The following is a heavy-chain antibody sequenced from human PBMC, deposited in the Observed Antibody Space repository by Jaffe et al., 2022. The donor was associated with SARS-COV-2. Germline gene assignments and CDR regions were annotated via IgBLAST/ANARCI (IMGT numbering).Heavy chain of an antibody. CDR1: GFTFSSYA. D-gene: IGHD2-21*02. J-gene: IGHJ4*02. CDR2: ISYDGSNK. CDR3: ARDQEVYCGGDCLGVY. V-gene: IGHV3-30-3*01. Sequence: QVQLVESGGGVVQPGRSLRLSCAASGFTFSSYAMHWVRQAPGKGLEWVAVISYDGSNKYYADSVKGRFTISRDNSKNTLYLQMNSLRAEDTAVYYCARDQEVYCGGDCLGVYWGQGTLVTVSS.